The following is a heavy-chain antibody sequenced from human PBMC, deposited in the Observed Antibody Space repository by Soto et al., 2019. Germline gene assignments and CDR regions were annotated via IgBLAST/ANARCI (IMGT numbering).Heavy chain of an antibody. V-gene: IGHV4-34*01. Sequence: SETLSLTCAGYGVSFSGYYWSWIRHPPGKGLEWIGEINHSGSTNYNPSLKSRVTISVDTSKNQFSLKLSSVTAADTAVYYCATLPSAAGTSVGNFYSYYGMDVWGQGTTVTVSS. CDR3: ATLPSAAGTSVGNFYSYYGMDV. D-gene: IGHD6-13*01. CDR2: INHSGST. J-gene: IGHJ6*02. CDR1: GVSFSGYY.